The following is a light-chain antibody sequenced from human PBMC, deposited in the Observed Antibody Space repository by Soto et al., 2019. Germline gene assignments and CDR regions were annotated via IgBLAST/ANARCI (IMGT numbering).Light chain of an antibody. J-gene: IGKJ1*01. CDR2: AAS. V-gene: IGKV3-20*01. Sequence: EIVLTQSPGTLSLSPGERATLSCRASQSVSSTSLAWYQHKSGQPPRLLIYAASRRATGIPDRFSGSGSGTDFTLTISRLEPEDFAVYYCHQFCSSPPRTFGQGTKVEIK. CDR1: QSVSSTS. CDR3: HQFCSSPPRT.